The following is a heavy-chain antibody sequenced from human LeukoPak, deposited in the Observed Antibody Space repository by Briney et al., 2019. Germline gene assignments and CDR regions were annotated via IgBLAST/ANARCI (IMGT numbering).Heavy chain of an antibody. CDR2: ISVYNGNT. CDR1: GYAFTSYG. Sequence: ASVKVSCKASGYAFTSYGISWVRQAPGQGLEWMGWISVYNGNTNYAQKLQGRVTMTTDTSTSTAYLELRSLSSDDTAVFYCARAERDGYNLDYWGQGTLVTVSS. J-gene: IGHJ4*02. CDR3: ARAERDGYNLDY. D-gene: IGHD5-24*01. V-gene: IGHV1-18*01.